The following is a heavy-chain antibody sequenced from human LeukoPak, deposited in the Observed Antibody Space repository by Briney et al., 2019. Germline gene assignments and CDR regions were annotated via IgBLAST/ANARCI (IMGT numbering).Heavy chain of an antibody. CDR3: ARDYSNYIIDY. CDR1: GGSISTYY. J-gene: IGHJ4*02. CDR2: IYYNGNT. Sequence: PSETLSLTCTVSGGSISTYYWSWIRQPPGKGLEWIGYIYYNGNTNYNPSLKSRVTMSTDTSKNQFSLNLTSVTAADTAVYYCARDYSNYIIDYWGQGTLVTVSS. V-gene: IGHV4-59*01. D-gene: IGHD4-11*01.